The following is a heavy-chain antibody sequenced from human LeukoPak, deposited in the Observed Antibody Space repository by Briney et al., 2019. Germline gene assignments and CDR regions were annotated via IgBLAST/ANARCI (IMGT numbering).Heavy chain of an antibody. CDR2: ISSSSSYI. V-gene: IGHV3-21*01. D-gene: IGHD3-9*01. J-gene: IGHJ4*02. Sequence: GGSLRLSCAASGFTFSSYSMNWVRQAPGKGLEWVSSISSSSSYIYYADSVKGRFTVSRDNSKNTLYLQMNSLRAEDTAVYYCARTYKSDWYYFDYWGQGTLVTLSS. CDR3: ARTYKSDWYYFDY. CDR1: GFTFSSYS.